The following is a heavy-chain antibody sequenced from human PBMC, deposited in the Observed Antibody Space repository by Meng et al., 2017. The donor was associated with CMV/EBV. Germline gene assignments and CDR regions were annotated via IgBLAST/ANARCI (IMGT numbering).Heavy chain of an antibody. CDR2: IGYDGSNK. V-gene: IGHV3-33*01. D-gene: IGHD5-18*01. J-gene: IGHJ5*02. CDR1: CNFRSYG. Sequence: CNFRSYGSRWLRQPTGKGLEWVAVIGYDGSNKYYADSVKGRFTISRDNSKNTLYLQMNSLRAEDTAVYYCARGAHVDTAMVRYWFDPWGQGTLVTVSS. CDR3: ARGAHVDTAMVRYWFDP.